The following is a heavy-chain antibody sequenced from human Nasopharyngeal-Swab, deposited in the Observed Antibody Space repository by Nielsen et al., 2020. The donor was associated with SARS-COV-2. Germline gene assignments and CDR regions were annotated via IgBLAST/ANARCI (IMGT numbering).Heavy chain of an antibody. D-gene: IGHD4-23*01. CDR3: TRDIGGKYGY. CDR2: INIDGSVR. CDR1: GSTSSSYW. V-gene: IGHV3-74*01. J-gene: IGHJ4*02. Sequence: GGSLRLSCPASGSTSSSYWMHWVRQVPGKGLVWVSRINIDGSVRDYADSVKGRFTISRDNARNTLYLQMNSLRGDDTAVYYCTRDIGGKYGYWGQGNLVTVSS.